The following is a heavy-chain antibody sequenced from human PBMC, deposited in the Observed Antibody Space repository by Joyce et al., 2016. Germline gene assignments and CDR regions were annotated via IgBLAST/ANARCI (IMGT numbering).Heavy chain of an antibody. V-gene: IGHV4-34*01. CDR2: INHSGST. J-gene: IGHJ6*03. D-gene: IGHD2-8*02. CDR3: ARGASVYCSGGVCHFYYYYYMDV. CDR1: NGSFSTYY. Sequence: QVQLQQWGAGLLKPSETLSLTCDVYNGSFSTYYWTWVRQPPGKGLELSGEINHSGSTNLNPSLKSRITMSVDTSKNQFSLKLSSVTAADTAVYYCARGASVYCSGGVCHFYYYYYMDVWGKGTTVTVSS.